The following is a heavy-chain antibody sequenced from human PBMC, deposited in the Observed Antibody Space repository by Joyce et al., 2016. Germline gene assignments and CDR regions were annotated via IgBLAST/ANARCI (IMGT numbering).Heavy chain of an antibody. J-gene: IGHJ4*02. D-gene: IGHD6-19*01. CDR1: GVPFRGCF. V-gene: IGHV4-34*01. CDR2: INNRGVT. CDR3: ARSQWLAPLMY. Sequence: QVQLQQWGAGLLKPSETLSLTCAVSGVPFRGCFWTWVRQPPGKGLEWIGDINNRGVTNYNPSLKTRVTFSVDTSKNQFSLKLTSLSAADTAVYYCARSQWLAPLMYWGQGTPVTVSS.